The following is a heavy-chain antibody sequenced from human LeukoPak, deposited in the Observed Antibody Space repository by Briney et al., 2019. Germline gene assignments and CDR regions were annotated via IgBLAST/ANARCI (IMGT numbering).Heavy chain of an antibody. V-gene: IGHV3-21*06. CDR2: ITSGGTYT. D-gene: IGHD3-9*01. CDR3: ARGHYDILTASYKWTPDY. CDR1: GFTFSNYW. Sequence: GGSLRLSCAASGFTFSNYWMTWVRQAPGKGPEWVSSITSGGTYTYYADSVKGRFTTSRDNAKNSLSLQLSSLRAEDTAVYYCARGHYDILTASYKWTPDYWGQGILVTVSS. J-gene: IGHJ4*02.